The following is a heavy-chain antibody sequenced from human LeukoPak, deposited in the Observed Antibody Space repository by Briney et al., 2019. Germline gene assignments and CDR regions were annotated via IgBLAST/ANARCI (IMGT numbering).Heavy chain of an antibody. CDR1: GGSISSGGYY. D-gene: IGHD6-13*01. CDR3: ARAWGSWVYFDY. V-gene: IGHV4-31*03. J-gene: IGHJ4*02. Sequence: SQTLTLSCTVSGGSISSGGYYWSCIRQHPGKGLEWIGYIYYSGSTYYNPSLKSRVTISVDTSKNQFSLKLSSVTAADTAVYYCARAWGSWVYFDYWGQPTLASVSS. CDR2: IYYSGST.